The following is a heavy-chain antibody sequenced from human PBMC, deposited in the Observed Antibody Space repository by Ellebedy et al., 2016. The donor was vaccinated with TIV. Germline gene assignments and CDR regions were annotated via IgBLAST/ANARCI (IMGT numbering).Heavy chain of an antibody. J-gene: IGHJ6*02. CDR2: VSAYSGNT. Sequence: AASVKVSCKSSGYSFLDYGITWVRQAPGQGLDWMGWVSAYSGNTNYAENLQGRVTMTTDTSTDTAYMELRSLRSDDTAVYFCARYSGSGTYYRNGMDVWGQGTTVTVSS. D-gene: IGHD3-10*01. CDR3: ARYSGSGTYYRNGMDV. V-gene: IGHV1-18*01. CDR1: GYSFLDYG.